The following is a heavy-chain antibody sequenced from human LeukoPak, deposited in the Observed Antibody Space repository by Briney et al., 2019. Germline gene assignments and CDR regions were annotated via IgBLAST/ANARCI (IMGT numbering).Heavy chain of an antibody. J-gene: IGHJ3*02. CDR3: ASPNYGDSDAFDI. V-gene: IGHV1-69*06. D-gene: IGHD4-17*01. Sequence: ASVKVSCKASGGTFSSYAISWVRQAPGQGLEWMGGIIPIFGTANYAQKFQGRVTITADKSTSTAYMELSSLRSEDTAVYHCASPNYGDSDAFDIWGQGTTVTVSS. CDR1: GGTFSSYA. CDR2: IIPIFGTA.